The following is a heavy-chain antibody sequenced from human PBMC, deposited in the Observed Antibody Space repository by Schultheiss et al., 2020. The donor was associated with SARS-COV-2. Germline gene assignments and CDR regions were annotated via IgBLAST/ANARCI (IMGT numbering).Heavy chain of an antibody. CDR2: IYPGDSHT. Sequence: GESLKISCKGSGYRFTTYWIGWVRQRPGKGLEWMGIIYPGDSHTTYSPSFQGQVTISADKSIATAYLQWSSLKASDTAMYFCARLLNYDFYMDVWGKGTTVTV. V-gene: IGHV5-51*01. CDR3: ARLLNYDFYMDV. D-gene: IGHD2/OR15-2a*01. J-gene: IGHJ6*03. CDR1: GYRFTTYW.